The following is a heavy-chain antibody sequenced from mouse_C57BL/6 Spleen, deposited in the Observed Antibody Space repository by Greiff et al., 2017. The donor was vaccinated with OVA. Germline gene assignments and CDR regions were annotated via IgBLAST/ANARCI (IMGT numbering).Heavy chain of an antibody. CDR1: GFTFSDYG. CDR3: SRNYYGRSYFDY. J-gene: IGHJ2*01. Sequence: EVKLMESGGGLVKPGGSLKLSCAASGFTFSDYGMHWVRQAPEKGLEWVAYISSGSSTIYYADTVKGRFTISRDNAKNTLFLQMTSLRSEATAMYYCSRNYYGRSYFDYWGKGTTLTVSS. D-gene: IGHD1-1*01. CDR2: ISSGSSTI. V-gene: IGHV5-17*01.